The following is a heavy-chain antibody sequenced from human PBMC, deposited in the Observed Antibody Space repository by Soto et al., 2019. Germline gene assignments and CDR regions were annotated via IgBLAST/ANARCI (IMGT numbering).Heavy chain of an antibody. V-gene: IGHV1-18*01. Sequence: ASVKVSCKASGYTFTSYGISWVRQAPGQGLEWMGWISAYNGNTNYAQKLQGRVTMTTDTSTSTAYMELRSLRSDDTAVYYCARDGNYDYFWGSYRLDYWGQGTLVTVSS. J-gene: IGHJ4*02. CDR3: ARDGNYDYFWGSYRLDY. CDR1: GYTFTSYG. CDR2: ISAYNGNT. D-gene: IGHD3-16*02.